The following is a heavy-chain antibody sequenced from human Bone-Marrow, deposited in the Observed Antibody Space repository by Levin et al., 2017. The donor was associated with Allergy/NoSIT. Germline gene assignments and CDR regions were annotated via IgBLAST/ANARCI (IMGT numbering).Heavy chain of an antibody. CDR1: GFTFSSYA. CDR3: AKWGGGGLVTAINHYYYGMDV. V-gene: IGHV3-23*01. J-gene: IGHJ6*02. CDR2: ISGSGGST. Sequence: ASVKVSCAASGFTFSSYAMSWVRQAPGKGLEWVSAISGSGGSTYYADSVKGRFTISRDNSKNTLYLQMNSLRAEDTAVYYCAKWGGGGLVTAINHYYYGMDVWGQGTTVTVSS. D-gene: IGHD2-21*02.